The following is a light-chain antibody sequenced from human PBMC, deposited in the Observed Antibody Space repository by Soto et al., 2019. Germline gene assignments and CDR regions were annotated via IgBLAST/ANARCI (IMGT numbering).Light chain of an antibody. CDR2: DDN. CDR1: SSNIGGNS. Sequence: QSVMTQPPSVSAAPGQKVTISCSGSSSNIGGNSVSWYQQLPGTAPKLLIYDDNKRPSGIPDRFSGSKSGTSATLGITGFQTGDEADYYCATWDDTLNGLFGGGTKLTVL. V-gene: IGLV1-51*01. J-gene: IGLJ2*01. CDR3: ATWDDTLNGL.